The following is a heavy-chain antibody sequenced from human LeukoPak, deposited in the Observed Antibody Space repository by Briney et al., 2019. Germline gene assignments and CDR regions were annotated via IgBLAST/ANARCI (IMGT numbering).Heavy chain of an antibody. CDR1: GGSISSYH. CDR3: ARGPYSSGYFNT. V-gene: IGHV4-59*01. CDR2: IYYSGST. D-gene: IGHD3-22*01. J-gene: IGHJ4*02. Sequence: PSETLSLTCTVSGGSISSYHWSWVRQPPGTGLEWVGYIYYSGSTNYNPSLKSPVTISVDTSKSQFSLKLNSVTAADTAGYYCARGPYSSGYFNTWGQGSLVTVSS.